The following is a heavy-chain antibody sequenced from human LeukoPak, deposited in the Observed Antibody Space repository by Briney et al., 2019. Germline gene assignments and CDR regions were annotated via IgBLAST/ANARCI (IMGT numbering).Heavy chain of an antibody. V-gene: IGHV4-39*07. CDR2: IYYSGST. J-gene: IGHJ4*02. Sequence: SETLSLTCTVSGGSISSSSYYWGWIRQPPGKGLEWIGSIYYSGSTYYNPSLKSRVTISVDTSKNQFSLKLSSVTAADTAVYYCSYYDSSGYYYVYPNWGQGTLVTVSS. CDR1: GGSISSSSYY. CDR3: SYYDSSGYYYVYPN. D-gene: IGHD3-22*01.